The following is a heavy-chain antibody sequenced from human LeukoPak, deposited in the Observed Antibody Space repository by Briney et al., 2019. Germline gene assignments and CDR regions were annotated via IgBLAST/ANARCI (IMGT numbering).Heavy chain of an antibody. Sequence: GGSLRLSCAASGFTFSSYWMSWVRQAPGKGLEWVANIKQDGSEKYYVDSVKGRFTISRDNAKNSLYLQMSSLRAEDTAVYYCAWDPRESIAVAGTYMDLWGKGTTVTVSS. CDR1: GFTFSSYW. D-gene: IGHD6-19*01. V-gene: IGHV3-7*01. J-gene: IGHJ6*03. CDR3: AWDPRESIAVAGTYMDL. CDR2: IKQDGSEK.